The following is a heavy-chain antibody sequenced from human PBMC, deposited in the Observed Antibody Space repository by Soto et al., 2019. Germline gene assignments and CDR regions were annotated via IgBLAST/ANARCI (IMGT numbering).Heavy chain of an antibody. CDR3: ATRERRDGYYFLAY. D-gene: IGHD5-12*01. V-gene: IGHV3-23*01. CDR2: ISGSGGST. Sequence: EVQLLESGGGLVQPGGSLRLSCAASGFTFSSYAMSWVRQAPGKGLEWVSAISGSGGSTYYADSVKGRFTISRDNSKNTLYLQMNSLRAEDTAVYYCATRERRDGYYFLAYRGQGTLVTVSS. J-gene: IGHJ4*02. CDR1: GFTFSSYA.